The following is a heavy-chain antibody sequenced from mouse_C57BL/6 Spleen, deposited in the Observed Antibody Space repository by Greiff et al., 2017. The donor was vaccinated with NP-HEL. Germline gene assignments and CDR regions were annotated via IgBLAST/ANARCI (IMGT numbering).Heavy chain of an antibody. J-gene: IGHJ1*03. CDR2: IYPGGGYT. D-gene: IGHD2-10*02. V-gene: IGHV1-63*01. CDR3: ARGYGNHWYFDV. Sequence: QVQLQQSGAELVRPGTSVKMSCKASGYTFTNYWIGWAKQRPGHGLEWIGDIYPGGGYTNYNEKFKGKATLTADKSSSTAYMQFISLTSEDSAIYYCARGYGNHWYFDVWGTGTTVTVSS. CDR1: GYTFTNYW.